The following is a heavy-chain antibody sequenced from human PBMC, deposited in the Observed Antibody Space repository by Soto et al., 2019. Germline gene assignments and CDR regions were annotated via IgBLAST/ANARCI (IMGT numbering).Heavy chain of an antibody. J-gene: IGHJ2*01. D-gene: IGHD2-15*01. V-gene: IGHV3-23*01. CDR1: GFTFSSYA. CDR3: ARRSSGWYFDL. CDR2: ISGSGDST. Sequence: EVQLLESGGGLVQPGGSLRLSCAASGFTFSSYAMNWVRQAPGKGLEWVSAISGSGDSTYYADSVKGRFTISRDNSKNTLYLQMNSLRGEDTAVYYCARRSSGWYFDLWGRGTLVTVSS.